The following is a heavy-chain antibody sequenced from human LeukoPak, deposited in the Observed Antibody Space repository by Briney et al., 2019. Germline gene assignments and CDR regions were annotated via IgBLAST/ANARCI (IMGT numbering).Heavy chain of an antibody. CDR2: MNQDGSAN. V-gene: IGHV3-7*01. CDR3: ATTVAGYPNDYLDF. J-gene: IGHJ4*02. D-gene: IGHD6-19*01. Sequence: PGGSLRLSCAVSGFTFSSNWMSWVRQAPGKGLERVAHMNQDGSANYYVDSVRGRFTISRDNAKNSLFLQMNSLRAEDSAVYYCATTVAGYPNDYLDFWGRGTLVTVSS. CDR1: GFTFSSNW.